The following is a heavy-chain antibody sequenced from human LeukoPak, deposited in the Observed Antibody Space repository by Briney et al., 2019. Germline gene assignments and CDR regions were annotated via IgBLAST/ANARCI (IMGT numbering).Heavy chain of an antibody. V-gene: IGHV1-2*02. CDR2: INPNSGGT. CDR1: GGTFSSYA. CDR3: ARGEELDGCNY. D-gene: IGHD2-8*01. J-gene: IGHJ4*02. Sequence: ASVKVSCKASGGTFSSYAISWVRQAPGQGLEWMGWINPNSGGTNYAQKFQGRVTMTRDTSISTAYMELSRLRSDDTAVYYCARGEELDGCNYWGQGTLVTVSS.